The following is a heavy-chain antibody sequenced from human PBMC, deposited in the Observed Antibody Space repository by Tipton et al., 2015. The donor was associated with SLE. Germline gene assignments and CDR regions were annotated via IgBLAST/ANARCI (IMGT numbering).Heavy chain of an antibody. Sequence: TLSLTCTVSGGSISSTSYYWGWIRQPPGKGLEWIGYMYYSGITNYNPSLQSRVTISRDPSKNQFSLKLISATAADTAVYYCARGTRFATDNWGQGTLVTVSS. CDR1: GGSISSTSYY. CDR3: ARGTRFATDN. D-gene: IGHD1-14*01. J-gene: IGHJ4*02. V-gene: IGHV4-61*05. CDR2: MYYSGIT.